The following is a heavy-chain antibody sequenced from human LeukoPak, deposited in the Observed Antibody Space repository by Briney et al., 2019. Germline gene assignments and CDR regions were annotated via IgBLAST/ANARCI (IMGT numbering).Heavy chain of an antibody. V-gene: IGHV4-61*02. CDR1: GVSISSGSYY. D-gene: IGHD3-22*01. Sequence: SQTLSLTCTVSGVSISSGSYYWTWIRQPAGKGLEWIGRIYISGSTNYNPSLKGRVTMSIDTSKNQFSLKLSSVTAADTAVYYSAIRLNTYYYDSSGYPYDAFDIWGQGTMVTVSS. CDR3: AIRLNTYYYDSSGYPYDAFDI. J-gene: IGHJ3*02. CDR2: IYISGST.